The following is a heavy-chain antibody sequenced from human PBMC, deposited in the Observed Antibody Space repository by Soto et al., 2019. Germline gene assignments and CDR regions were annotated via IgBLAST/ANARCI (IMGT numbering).Heavy chain of an antibody. CDR3: ARDLPGNDILTGYYNYYFDY. CDR1: GYTFTSYG. Sequence: ASVKVSCKASGYTFTSYGISWVRQAPGQGLEWMGWISAYNGNTNYAQKLQGRVTMTTDTSTSTAYMELRSLRSDDTAVYYCARDLPGNDILTGYYNYYFDYWGQGTLVTVSS. CDR2: ISAYNGNT. V-gene: IGHV1-18*01. J-gene: IGHJ4*02. D-gene: IGHD3-9*01.